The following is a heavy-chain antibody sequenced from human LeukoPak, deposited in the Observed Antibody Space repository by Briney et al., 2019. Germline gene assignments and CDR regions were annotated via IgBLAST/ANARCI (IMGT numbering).Heavy chain of an antibody. CDR2: ISAYNGNT. J-gene: IGHJ4*02. D-gene: IGHD2-2*01. CDR1: GYTFTSYG. Sequence: GASVKVSCKASGYTFTSYGISWVRQAPGQGLEWMGWISAYNGNTNYAQKLQGRVTMTTDTSTSTAYMELRSLRSDDTAVYYCARDTFLYCSSTSCLHFDYWGQGTLVTVSS. V-gene: IGHV1-18*01. CDR3: ARDTFLYCSSTSCLHFDY.